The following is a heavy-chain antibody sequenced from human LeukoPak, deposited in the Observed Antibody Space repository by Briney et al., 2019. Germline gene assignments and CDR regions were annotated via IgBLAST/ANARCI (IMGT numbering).Heavy chain of an antibody. CDR3: ARLVEYSSSVDY. CDR1: GGSISSYY. CDR2: IYYSGST. D-gene: IGHD6-6*01. J-gene: IGHJ4*02. Sequence: PSETLSLTCTVSGGSISSYYWSWIRQPPGKGLEWIGYIYYSGSTNYNPSLKSRVTISVDTSKNQFSLNLSSVTAADTAVYYCARLVEYSSSVDYWGQGTLVTVSS. V-gene: IGHV4-59*12.